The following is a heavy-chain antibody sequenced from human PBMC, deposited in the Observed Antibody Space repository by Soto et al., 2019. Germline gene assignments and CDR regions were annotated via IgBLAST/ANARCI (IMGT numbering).Heavy chain of an antibody. V-gene: IGHV1-18*01. CDR1: GYTFTSYG. Sequence: ASVKVSCKASGYTFTSYGISWVRQAPGQGLEWMGWISAYNGNTNYAQKLQGRVTMTTDTSTCTAYMELRSLRSDDTAVYYCARVLSRLYYYYGMDVWGQGTTVTVSS. J-gene: IGHJ6*02. D-gene: IGHD2-2*01. CDR2: ISAYNGNT. CDR3: ARVLSRLYYYYGMDV.